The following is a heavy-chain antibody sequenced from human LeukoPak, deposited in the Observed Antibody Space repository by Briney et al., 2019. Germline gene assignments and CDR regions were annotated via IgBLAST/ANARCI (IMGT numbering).Heavy chain of an antibody. CDR2: IYTTGRT. D-gene: IGHD3-16*02. CDR3: AGAGYTISSYRFDF. V-gene: IGHV4-4*07. J-gene: IGHJ4*02. CDR1: GGSINSYW. Sequence: SETLSLMCSVSGGSINSYWWSWIRQPAGKGLEFIGRIYTTGRTNYNPSLKSRVSMSVDTSKNKFSLELRSVTAADTAVYFCAGAGYTISSYRFDFWGQGALVTVSS.